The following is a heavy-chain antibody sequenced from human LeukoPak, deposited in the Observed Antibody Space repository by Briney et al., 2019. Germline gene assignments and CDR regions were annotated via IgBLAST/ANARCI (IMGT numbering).Heavy chain of an antibody. CDR1: GITFSNYI. Sequence: GGSLRLSCVASGITFSNYIMAWVRQAPGKGLEWGSTISGSGSRTYYADSVKGRFTVSRDNSKNTLYLQMNSLRAEDTAVYYCAKGLWDYYGSGIMYYTMDVWGQGTTVTVSS. D-gene: IGHD3-10*01. V-gene: IGHV3-23*01. J-gene: IGHJ6*02. CDR3: AKGLWDYYGSGIMYYTMDV. CDR2: ISGSGSRT.